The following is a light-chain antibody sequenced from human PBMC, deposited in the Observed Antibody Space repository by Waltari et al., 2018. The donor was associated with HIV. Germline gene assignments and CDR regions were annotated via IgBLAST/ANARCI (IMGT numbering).Light chain of an antibody. J-gene: IGKJ1*01. CDR3: QHYNTSSPWT. V-gene: IGKV1-5*03. CDR1: QNIDTW. Sequence: DIQMTHSPSTLSTSEGDRITITCRASQNIDTWLAWYQQKAGKAPKLLVYKASSLESGVPTRFSGSGSGTEFTLTISSLQPDDYATYYCQHYNTSSPWTFGQGTRVDI. CDR2: KAS.